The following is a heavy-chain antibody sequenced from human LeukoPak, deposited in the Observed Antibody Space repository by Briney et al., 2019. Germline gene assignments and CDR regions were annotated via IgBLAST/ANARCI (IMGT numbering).Heavy chain of an antibody. CDR3: AKAAAGTAYFDY. CDR2: ISSSSSYI. CDR1: GFTFSRYS. D-gene: IGHD6-13*01. V-gene: IGHV3-21*01. J-gene: IGHJ4*02. Sequence: PGGSLRLSCAASGFTFSRYSMNWVRQAPGKGLEWVSSISSSSSYIYYADSVKGRFTISRDNAKNSLYLQMNSLRAEDTAVYYCAKAAAGTAYFDYWGQGTLVTVSS.